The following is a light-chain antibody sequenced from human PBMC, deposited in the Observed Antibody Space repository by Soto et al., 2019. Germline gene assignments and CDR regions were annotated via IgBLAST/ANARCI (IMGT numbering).Light chain of an antibody. J-gene: IGLJ3*02. CDR3: AAWDDSLNGAV. Sequence: QAVVTQPPSASGTPGQRVTIACSGSSSNIGSTTVKWYQQLPGTAPKLLIYNNNQRPSGVPDRFSGSKSGTSASLAISGLQSEDEADYYCAAWDDSLNGAVFGGGTKVTVL. CDR2: NNN. V-gene: IGLV1-44*01. CDR1: SSNIGSTT.